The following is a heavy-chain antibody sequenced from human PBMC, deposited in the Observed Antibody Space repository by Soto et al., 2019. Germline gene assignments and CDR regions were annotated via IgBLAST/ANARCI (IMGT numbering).Heavy chain of an antibody. CDR2: INPSNGGT. Sequence: QVQLVQSGAEVKKPGAAVKVSCRTSGYNFIYYMHWVRQAPGQGLEWLGWINPSNGGTNYAPKFQGRVSMTRDTTLRNVYLKLSSLRSEEVAVSYCARGGSWFEYWGKGQLVPVSS. J-gene: IGHJ4*02. CDR3: ARGGSWFEY. V-gene: IGHV1-2*02. CDR1: GYNFIYY. D-gene: IGHD6-13*01.